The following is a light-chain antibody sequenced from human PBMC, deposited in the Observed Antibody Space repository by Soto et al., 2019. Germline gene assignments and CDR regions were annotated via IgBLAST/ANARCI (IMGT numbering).Light chain of an antibody. CDR3: QQYSFYPFT. CDR1: QSISSW. Sequence: DIQMTQSPSTLSASVGDRVTITCRASQSISSWLAWYQQKPGKAPKLLIYKASSLASGVPSRFGGSGSGTEFTLTISSLQPDDFATSYCQQYSFYPFTFGGGTKVEIK. J-gene: IGKJ4*01. CDR2: KAS. V-gene: IGKV1-5*03.